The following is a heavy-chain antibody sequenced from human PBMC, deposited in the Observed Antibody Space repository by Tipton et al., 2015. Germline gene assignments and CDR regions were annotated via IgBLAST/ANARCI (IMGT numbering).Heavy chain of an antibody. J-gene: IGHJ4*02. CDR2: ISGSGGST. CDR3: AKQFLDAD. V-gene: IGHV3-23*01. D-gene: IGHD1-1*01. CDR1: GFTFKIYT. Sequence: SLRLSCAASGFTFKIYTMHWVRQAPGKGLECVSVISGSGGSTYSADSVKGRFTISRDNSKNMLYLQMNSLRPEDTAVYYCAKQFLDADWGQGTLVTVSP.